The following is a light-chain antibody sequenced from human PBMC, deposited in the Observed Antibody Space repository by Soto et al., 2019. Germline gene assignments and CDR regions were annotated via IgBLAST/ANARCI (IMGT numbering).Light chain of an antibody. CDR2: KNS. CDR3: AVWDDSLSGVV. CDR1: SSNIGGNY. Sequence: QAVVTQPPSASGTPGQRVTISCSGSSSNIGGNYVYWYQHLPGTAPKVLIYKNSHRPSGVPDRFSGSKSDTSASLAISGLRSEDEAHYYCAVWDDSLSGVVFGGGTKLTVL. J-gene: IGLJ3*02. V-gene: IGLV1-47*01.